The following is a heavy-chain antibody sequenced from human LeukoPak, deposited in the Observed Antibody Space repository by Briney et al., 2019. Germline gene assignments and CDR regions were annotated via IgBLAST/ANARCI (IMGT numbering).Heavy chain of an antibody. J-gene: IGHJ3*02. Sequence: PSQTLSLTCTVSGGSISSGSYYWSWIRQPAGKGLEWIGRIYTSGSTNYNPSLKSRVTISVDTSKNQFSLKLSSVTAADTAVYYCARDGFGDTMVRGVISDAFVIWGQRTMVTVSS. CDR3: ARDGFGDTMVRGVISDAFVI. CDR2: IYTSGST. D-gene: IGHD3-10*01. V-gene: IGHV4-61*02. CDR1: GGSISSGSYY.